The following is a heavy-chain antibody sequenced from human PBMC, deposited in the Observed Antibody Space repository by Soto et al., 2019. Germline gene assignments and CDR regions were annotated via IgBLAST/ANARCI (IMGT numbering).Heavy chain of an antibody. CDR3: AKFYYDY. CDR2: ISYDGSNK. Sequence: GGSLRLSCAASGFTFSSYGMHWVRQAPGKGLEWVAVISYDGSNKYYADSVKGRFTISRDNSKNTLYLQMNSLRAEDTAVYYCAKFYYDYLGQGTLVTVSS. J-gene: IGHJ4*02. CDR1: GFTFSSYG. V-gene: IGHV3-30*18.